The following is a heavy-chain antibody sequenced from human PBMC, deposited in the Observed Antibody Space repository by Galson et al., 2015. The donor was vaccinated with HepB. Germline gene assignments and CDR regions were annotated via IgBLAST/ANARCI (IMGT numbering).Heavy chain of an antibody. V-gene: IGHV1-18*01. CDR3: ARVERTYYYFDY. CDR1: DYNIVSYL. CDR2: FSPFDGNT. Sequence: SVKVSCKVFDYNIVSYLITWVRQAPGQGLEWMGWFSPFDGNTNVAQRLQDRVTMTADTFTSTAYMELSSLRPDDTAVYYCARVERTYYYFDYWGQGTLVAVSS. D-gene: IGHD1-26*01. J-gene: IGHJ4*02.